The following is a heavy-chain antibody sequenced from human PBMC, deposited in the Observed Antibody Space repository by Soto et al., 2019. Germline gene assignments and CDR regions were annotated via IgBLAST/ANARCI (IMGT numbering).Heavy chain of an antibody. J-gene: IGHJ6*03. CDR3: ARGVDYFYQYMDV. CDR2: ISTYNGNT. V-gene: IGHV1-18*01. CDR1: GYPFTSYS. Sequence: QVQFMQSGAEVKKPGASVKVSCKASGYPFTSYSISWVRQAPGQGLEWMGWISTYNGNTNYAQKFQGRLTMTTDTATSTAYMEVRSLSSDDTAVYYCARGVDYFYQYMDVWGKGTTVTVSS.